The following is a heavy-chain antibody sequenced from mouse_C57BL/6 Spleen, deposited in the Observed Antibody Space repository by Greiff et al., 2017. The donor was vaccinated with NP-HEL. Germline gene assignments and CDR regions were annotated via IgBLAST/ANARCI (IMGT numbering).Heavy chain of an antibody. V-gene: IGHV1-82*01. D-gene: IGHD1-1*01. CDR1: GYAFSSSW. CDR3: ARAPFYGSSYQYYFDY. CDR2: IYPGDGDT. J-gene: IGHJ2*01. Sequence: VQLQESGPELVKPGASVKISCKASGYAFSSSWMNWVKQRPGQGLEWIGRIYPGDGDTNYNGKFKGKATLTADKSSSTAYMQLSSLTSEDSAVYFCARAPFYGSSYQYYFDYWGQGTTLTVSS.